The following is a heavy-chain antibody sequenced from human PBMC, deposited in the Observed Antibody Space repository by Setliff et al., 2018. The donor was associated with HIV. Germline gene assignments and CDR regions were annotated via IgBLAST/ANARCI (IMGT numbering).Heavy chain of an antibody. CDR1: GGTFSSYA. J-gene: IGHJ6*02. Sequence: GASVKVSCKAPGGTFSSYAISWVRQAPGQGLEWMGGIIPIFGTANYAQKFQGRVTITADESTSTAYMELSSLRSEDTAVYYCAREIGDYYDSSGYYPPTDYYYGMDVWGQGTTVTVSS. CDR3: AREIGDYYDSSGYYPPTDYYYGMDV. CDR2: IIPIFGTA. D-gene: IGHD3-22*01. V-gene: IGHV1-69*13.